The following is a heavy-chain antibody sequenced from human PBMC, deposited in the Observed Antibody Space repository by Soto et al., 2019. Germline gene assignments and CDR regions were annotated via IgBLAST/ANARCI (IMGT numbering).Heavy chain of an antibody. D-gene: IGHD3-16*01. J-gene: IGHJ6*02. CDR1: GYSFTNYW. CDR3: ARQGSNGAYYYYGMDV. V-gene: IGHV5-51*01. CDR2: IYPDDSDT. Sequence: GESLKISCKGSGYSFTNYWIGWVRQMPGKGLEWMGIIYPDDSDTRYSPSFEGQVTISADKSNSTAYLQWSSLKASDTAMYYCARQGSNGAYYYYGMDVWGQGTTVTVSS.